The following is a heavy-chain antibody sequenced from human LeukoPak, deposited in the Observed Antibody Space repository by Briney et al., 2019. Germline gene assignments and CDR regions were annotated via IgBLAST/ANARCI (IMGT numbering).Heavy chain of an antibody. V-gene: IGHV3-21*06. CDR3: VRSRGYFDC. J-gene: IGHJ4*02. Sequence: GGSLRLSCAASGFSFNAYTMNWVRQAPGKGLEWVSSISSGSHYIYYADSVKGRFTISRDNAKDSLYLQMNSLRVEDAAVYYCVRSRGYFDCWGQGTLVTVSS. CDR1: GFSFNAYT. CDR2: ISSGSHYI.